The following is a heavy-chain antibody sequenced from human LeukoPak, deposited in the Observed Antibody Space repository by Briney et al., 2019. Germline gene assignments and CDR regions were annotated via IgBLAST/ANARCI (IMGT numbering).Heavy chain of an antibody. J-gene: IGHJ4*02. CDR2: IKSKTDGGTT. V-gene: IGHV3-15*01. D-gene: IGHD4-17*01. CDR1: GFTFSNAW. CDR3: TTVDYGDLTPAASSDY. Sequence: GGSLRLSCAASGFTFSNAWMSWVRQAPGKGLEWVGRIKSKTDGGTTDYAAPVKGRFTISRDDSEDTLYLQMNSLKTEDTAVYYCTTVDYGDLTPAASSDYWGQGTLVTVSS.